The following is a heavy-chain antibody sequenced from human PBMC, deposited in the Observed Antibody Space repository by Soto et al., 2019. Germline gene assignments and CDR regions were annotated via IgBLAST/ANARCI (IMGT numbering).Heavy chain of an antibody. CDR2: IYWDDDK. CDR1: GFSLSTSGVG. CDR3: ARSYGSGSYYLPYFDY. J-gene: IGHJ4*02. D-gene: IGHD3-10*01. V-gene: IGHV2-5*02. Sequence: QITLKESGPTLVKPTQTLTLTCTFSGFSLSTSGVGVGWIRQPPGKALEWLALIYWDDDKRYSPSLKSRLTITKDTSKNQVVLTMTNMDPVDTATYYCARSYGSGSYYLPYFDYWGQGTLVTVSS.